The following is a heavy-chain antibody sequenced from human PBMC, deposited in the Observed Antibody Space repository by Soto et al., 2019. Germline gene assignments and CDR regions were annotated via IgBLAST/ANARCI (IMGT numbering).Heavy chain of an antibody. CDR3: ARVGSSGWSPDY. D-gene: IGHD6-19*01. J-gene: IGHJ4*02. Sequence: SETLSLTCSVSGGSISGHYWIWIRQPPGEGMEWIGYIFYSGSTTYNNNPSLKSRVTISVDTSKNQFSLSLSSVTAADTAVYYCARVGSSGWSPDYWGQGTLVTVSS. CDR1: GGSISGHY. V-gene: IGHV4-59*11. CDR2: IFYSGSTTY.